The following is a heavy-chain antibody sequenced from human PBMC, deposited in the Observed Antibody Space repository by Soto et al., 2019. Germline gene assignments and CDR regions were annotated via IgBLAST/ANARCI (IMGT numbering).Heavy chain of an antibody. CDR1: GGSISRSSYY. Sequence: QMHLQESGPGLVKPPETLSLTCAVSGGSISRSSYYWGWVRQPPGKGLEWIGSVYYTGTTYYNPSGKSRVSIAVDTSDNQFSLTVTSVTAAYTAVYYCARHPFWYFDLWGRGSLVSVSS. V-gene: IGHV4-39*01. J-gene: IGHJ2*01. CDR2: VYYTGTT. CDR3: ARHPFWYFDL.